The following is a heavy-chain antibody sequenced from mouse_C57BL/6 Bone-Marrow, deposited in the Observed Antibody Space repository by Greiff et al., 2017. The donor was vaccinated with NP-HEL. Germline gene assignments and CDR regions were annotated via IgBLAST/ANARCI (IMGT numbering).Heavy chain of an antibody. CDR3: ARRDYDLAWFAY. CDR1: GYTFTSYG. Sequence: VQLQQSGAELVRPGASVKLSCKASGYTFTSYGIRWVKQRTGQGLEWIGEIYPRSGNTYYNQKFKGKATLTADKSSSTAYMELRSLTSEDSAVYFCARRDYDLAWFAYWGQGTMVTVSA. CDR2: IYPRSGNT. D-gene: IGHD2-4*01. J-gene: IGHJ3*01. V-gene: IGHV1-81*01.